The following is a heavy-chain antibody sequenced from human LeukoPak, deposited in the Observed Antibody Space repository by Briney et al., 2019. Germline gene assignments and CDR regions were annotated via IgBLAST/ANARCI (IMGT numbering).Heavy chain of an antibody. D-gene: IGHD3-9*01. CDR3: AKDYDILTGYYNPGPGMDV. Sequence: GGSLRLSCAASGFTFDDYAMHWVRQAPGKGLEWVSLISGDGGSTYYADSVKGRFTISRDNSKNSLYLQMNSLRTEDTALYYCAKDYDILTGYYNPGPGMDVWGQGTTVTVSS. CDR2: ISGDGGST. V-gene: IGHV3-43*02. CDR1: GFTFDDYA. J-gene: IGHJ6*02.